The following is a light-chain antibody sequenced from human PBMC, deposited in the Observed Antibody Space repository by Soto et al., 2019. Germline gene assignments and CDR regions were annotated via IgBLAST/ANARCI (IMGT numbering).Light chain of an antibody. Sequence: QSALTQPASVSGSPGQSITISCTGTSSDVSAYNFVSWYQLHPGEAPKLIIYEVTNRPSGVSERFSGSKSGNTASLTISGLQSEDETDYYCSSYTSLSTVVFGTGTKVTVL. CDR1: SSDVSAYNF. J-gene: IGLJ1*01. CDR2: EVT. V-gene: IGLV2-14*01. CDR3: SSYTSLSTVV.